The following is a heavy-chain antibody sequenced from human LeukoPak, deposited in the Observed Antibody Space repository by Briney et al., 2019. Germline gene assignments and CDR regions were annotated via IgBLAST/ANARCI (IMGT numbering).Heavy chain of an antibody. Sequence: SETLSLTCTVAGGSISRYYCSWIRQPPRKVLEWIGYMYYMGSTNYNPSLKSRVTISLDTSKNQFSLKLSSVTAADTAVYYCARGIAVAGTSGYYYGMDVWGQGTTVTVSS. CDR3: ARGIAVAGTSGYYYGMDV. CDR1: GGSISRYY. D-gene: IGHD6-19*01. J-gene: IGHJ6*02. V-gene: IGHV4-59*01. CDR2: MYYMGST.